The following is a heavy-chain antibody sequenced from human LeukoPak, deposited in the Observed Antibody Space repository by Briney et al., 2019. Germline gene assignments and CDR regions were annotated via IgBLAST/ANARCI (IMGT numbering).Heavy chain of an antibody. Sequence: SETLSLTCTVSGGSISSSNWWSWVRQPPGKGLEWIGSIYYSGSTYYNPSLKSRVTISVDTSKNQFSLKLSSGTAADTAVYYCARLTRYFNWFDPWGQGTLVTVSS. CDR3: ARLTRYFNWFDP. J-gene: IGHJ5*02. CDR1: GGSISSSNW. D-gene: IGHD3-9*01. CDR2: IYYSGST. V-gene: IGHV4-39*01.